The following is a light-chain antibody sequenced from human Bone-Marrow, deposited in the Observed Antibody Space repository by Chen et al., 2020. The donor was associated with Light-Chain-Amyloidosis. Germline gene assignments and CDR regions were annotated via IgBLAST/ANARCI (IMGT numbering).Light chain of an antibody. CDR1: IIGTFNL. V-gene: IGLV2-23*03. Sequence: QSALTQPASVSGSPGRSITNSCTGTIIGTFNLVSWYQQNPGNAPKLIIYEGSRRPSEFSDRFSGSTSGNTASLTISGLQTDDEADYYCCSYGGYSTFVFGGGTKLTVL. J-gene: IGLJ2*01. CDR2: EGS. CDR3: CSYGGYSTFV.